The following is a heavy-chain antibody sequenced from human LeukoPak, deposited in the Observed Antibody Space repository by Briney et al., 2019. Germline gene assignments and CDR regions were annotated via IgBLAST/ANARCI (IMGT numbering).Heavy chain of an antibody. V-gene: IGHV1-8*01. Sequence: ASVKVSCKASGYTFTSYDINWVRQATGQGLEWMGWMNPNSGNTGYAQKFQGRVTMTRNTSISTAYMELSSLRSEDTAVYYCARAAVGGDPATDYYYYMDVWGKGPTVTVSS. J-gene: IGHJ6*03. CDR2: MNPNSGNT. CDR3: ARAAVGGDPATDYYYYMDV. D-gene: IGHD2-21*02. CDR1: GYTFTSYD.